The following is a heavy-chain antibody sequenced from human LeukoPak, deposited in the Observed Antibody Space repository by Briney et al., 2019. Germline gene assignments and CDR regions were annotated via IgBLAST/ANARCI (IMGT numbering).Heavy chain of an antibody. V-gene: IGHV3-30*04. CDR3: ARESPDYNDNSGSFDA. J-gene: IGHJ5*02. Sequence: PGGSLRLSCVASGFTFSTSPMHWVRQAPGKGLEWVAVISSDESKKYYGDSVKGRFTISRDKSKKTLYLQMNGLRTEDAAMYYCARESPDYNDNSGSFDAWGQGTLVTVSS. D-gene: IGHD3-22*01. CDR1: GFTFSTSP. CDR2: ISSDESKK.